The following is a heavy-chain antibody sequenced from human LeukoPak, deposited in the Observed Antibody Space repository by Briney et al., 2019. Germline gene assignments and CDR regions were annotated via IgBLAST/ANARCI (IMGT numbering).Heavy chain of an antibody. CDR2: IYHSGNT. J-gene: IGHJ4*02. CDR3: ARRDGEAAAFDY. D-gene: IGHD6-13*01. V-gene: IGHV4-38-2*02. CDR1: GYSISSGYY. Sequence: SETLSLTCTVSGYSISSGYYWGWIRQPPGKGLEWIGSIYHSGNTYYNPSLKSRVTISVDTSKNQFSLKLSSVTAADTAVYYCARRDGEAAAFDYWGQGTLVTVSS.